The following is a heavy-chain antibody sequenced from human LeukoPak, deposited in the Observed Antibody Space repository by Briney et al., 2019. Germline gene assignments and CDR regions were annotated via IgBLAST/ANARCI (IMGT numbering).Heavy chain of an antibody. V-gene: IGHV1-69*13. Sequence: VASVKVSCKASGGTFSSYAISWVRQAPGQGLEWMGGIIPIFGTANYAQKFQGRVTITADESTSTAYMELSSLRSEDTAVYYCADLGYCSSTSCYAGDYWGQGTLVTVSS. J-gene: IGHJ4*02. CDR3: ADLGYCSSTSCYAGDY. CDR2: IIPIFGTA. D-gene: IGHD2-2*01. CDR1: GGTFSSYA.